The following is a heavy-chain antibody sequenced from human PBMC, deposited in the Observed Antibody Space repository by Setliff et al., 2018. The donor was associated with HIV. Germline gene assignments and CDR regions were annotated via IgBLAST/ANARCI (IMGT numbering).Heavy chain of an antibody. CDR3: AKENAITMTVVVNFDYFDY. Sequence: GVSLRLSCVASGFTFDDYAMHWVRQAPGKGLEWVSGISWKSGKTGYGDSVKGRFTISRDNAKNSLYLQMNSLRAEDTAVYYCAKENAITMTVVVNFDYFDYWGQGTLVTVSS. CDR1: GFTFDDYA. V-gene: IGHV3-9*01. D-gene: IGHD3-22*01. J-gene: IGHJ4*02. CDR2: ISWKSGKT.